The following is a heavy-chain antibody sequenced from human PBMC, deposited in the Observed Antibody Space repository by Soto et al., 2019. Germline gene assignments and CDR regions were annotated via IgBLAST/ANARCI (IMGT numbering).Heavy chain of an antibody. CDR1: GFTFSSYA. CDR2: ISYDGSNK. J-gene: IGHJ6*02. CDR3: ARARIVVVVDATPAAPVMDV. V-gene: IGHV3-30-3*01. Sequence: PGCSLRLSCAASGFTFSSYAMHWVRQAPGKGLEWVAVISYDGSNKYYADSVKGRFTISRDNSKNTLYLQMNSLRAEDTAVYYCARARIVVVVDATPAAPVMDVWGQGTTVTASS. D-gene: IGHD2-15*01.